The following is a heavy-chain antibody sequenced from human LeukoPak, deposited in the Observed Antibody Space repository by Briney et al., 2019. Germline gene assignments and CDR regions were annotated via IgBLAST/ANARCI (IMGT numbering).Heavy chain of an antibody. CDR3: AKGHTAMVTTPPDY. Sequence: GGSLRLSCAASGFTFSSYAMHWVRQAPGKGLEWVAVISYDGSNKYYADSVKGRFTISRDNAKNSLYLQMNSLRAEDTALYYCAKGHTAMVTTPPDYWGQGTLVTVSS. J-gene: IGHJ4*02. D-gene: IGHD5-18*01. V-gene: IGHV3-30-3*01. CDR1: GFTFSSYA. CDR2: ISYDGSNK.